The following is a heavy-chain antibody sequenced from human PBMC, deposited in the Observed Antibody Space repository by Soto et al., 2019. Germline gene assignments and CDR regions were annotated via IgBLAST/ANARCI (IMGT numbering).Heavy chain of an antibody. J-gene: IGHJ4*02. CDR2: IYHSGST. CDR1: GGSISSGGYS. D-gene: IGHD5-12*01. Sequence: SETLSLTCAVSGGSISSGGYSWSLIRQPPGKGLEWIGYIYHSGSTYYNPSLKSRVTISVDRSKKQFSLKLRSVTAADTAVYYCASGRWLQPYDYWGQGTLVTVSS. V-gene: IGHV4-30-2*01. CDR3: ASGRWLQPYDY.